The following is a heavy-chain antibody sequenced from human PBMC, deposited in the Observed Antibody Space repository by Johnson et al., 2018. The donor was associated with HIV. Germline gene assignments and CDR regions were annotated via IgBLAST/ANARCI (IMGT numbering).Heavy chain of an antibody. CDR1: GFTFSSYA. CDR2: ISYDGSNK. CDR3: ARDLYHDAFDI. D-gene: IGHD2-2*01. V-gene: IGHV3-30*04. J-gene: IGHJ3*02. Sequence: QVQLVESGGGLVQPGGSLRLSCAASGFTFSSYAMHWVRQAPGKGLEWVAVISYDGSNKYYADSVKGRFTISRDNSKNTLYLQMNSLRAEDTAVYYCARDLYHDAFDIWGQGTMVTVSS.